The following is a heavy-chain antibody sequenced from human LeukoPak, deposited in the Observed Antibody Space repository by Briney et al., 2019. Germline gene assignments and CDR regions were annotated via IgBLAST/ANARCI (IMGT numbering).Heavy chain of an antibody. CDR2: IYTSGST. Sequence: SETLSLTCTVSGGSISSGSYYWSWIRQPAGKGLEWIGRIYTSGSTNYNPSLKSRVTISVDTSKNQFSLKLSSVTAADTAVYYYARDSWELSGAFDYWGQGTLVTVSS. J-gene: IGHJ4*02. V-gene: IGHV4-61*02. CDR3: ARDSWELSGAFDY. CDR1: GGSISSGSYY. D-gene: IGHD1-26*01.